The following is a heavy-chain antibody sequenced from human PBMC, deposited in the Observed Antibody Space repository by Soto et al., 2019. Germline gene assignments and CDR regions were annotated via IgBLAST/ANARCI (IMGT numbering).Heavy chain of an antibody. CDR2: IYYSGST. CDR3: ARDRASAVAGTLYYYYGMDV. CDR1: VGSISSYY. J-gene: IGHJ6*02. D-gene: IGHD6-19*01. V-gene: IGHV4-59*01. Sequence: ETLSLTCTVSVGSISSYYWSWIRQPPGKGLEWIGYIYYSGSTNYNPSLKSRVTISVDTSKNQFSLKLSSVTAADTAVYYCARDRASAVAGTLYYYYGMDVWGQGTTVTVSS.